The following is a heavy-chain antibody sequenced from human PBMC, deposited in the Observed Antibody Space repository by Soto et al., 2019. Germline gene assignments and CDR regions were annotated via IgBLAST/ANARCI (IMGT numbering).Heavy chain of an antibody. CDR2: VNAGNENT. Sequence: VQLAQSGAEVKKPGASVKVSCQASGYRFTKYDIHWVRQAPGKRLEWMGWVNAGNENTKSSQKFQGRVSITWDTAASTVYMELSSLRSEDTAVYYCATVHGTSRSFDSWGQGTLVTVSS. CDR3: ATVHGTSRSFDS. CDR1: GYRFTKYD. V-gene: IGHV1-3*01. J-gene: IGHJ4*02.